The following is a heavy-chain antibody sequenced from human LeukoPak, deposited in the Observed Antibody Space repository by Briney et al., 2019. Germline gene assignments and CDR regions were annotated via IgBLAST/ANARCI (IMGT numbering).Heavy chain of an antibody. CDR3: AKPQSVWGSYRFDY. V-gene: IGHV3-23*01. J-gene: IGHJ4*02. D-gene: IGHD3-16*02. Sequence: GGSLRLSCAASGFTFSSYAMSWVRQAPGKGLEWVSAISGSGGSTYYADSVKGRFTISRDNSKNTLYPQMNSLRAEDTAVYYCAKPQSVWGSYRFDYWGQGTLVTVSS. CDR1: GFTFSSYA. CDR2: ISGSGGST.